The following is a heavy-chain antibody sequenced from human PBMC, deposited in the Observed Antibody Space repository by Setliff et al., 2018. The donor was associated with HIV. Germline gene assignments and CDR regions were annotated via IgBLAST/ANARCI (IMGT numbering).Heavy chain of an antibody. CDR3: ANHWRIESDNSDAFDI. V-gene: IGHV3-9*01. J-gene: IGHJ3*02. Sequence: GGSLRLSCVGSGFNIEEYAMAWVRQVPGKGLEWVLSISWNSVKIDYADFVKGRFTISRDNAKNSLFLQVNSLRTEDTAFYFCANHWRIESDNSDAFDIWGQGTLFTVSS. CDR1: GFNIEEYA. CDR2: ISWNSVKI. D-gene: IGHD1-20*01.